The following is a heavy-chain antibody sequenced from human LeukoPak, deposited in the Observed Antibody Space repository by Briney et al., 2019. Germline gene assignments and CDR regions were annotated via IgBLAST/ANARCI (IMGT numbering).Heavy chain of an antibody. J-gene: IGHJ4*02. D-gene: IGHD3-9*01. CDR3: ARLRLRYFDWLYWDYYFDY. Sequence: PGGSLRLSCAASGFTFSKYWMSWVRQAPGKGPEWVANVNQDGSKKFYADSVKGRFAISKDNAKNSLYLQMNSLRAEDTAVYYCARLRLRYFDWLYWDYYFDYWGQGTLVTVSS. CDR2: VNQDGSKK. CDR1: GFTFSKYW. V-gene: IGHV3-7*01.